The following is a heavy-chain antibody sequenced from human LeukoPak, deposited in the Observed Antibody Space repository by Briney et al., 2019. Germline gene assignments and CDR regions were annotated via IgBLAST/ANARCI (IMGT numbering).Heavy chain of an antibody. Sequence: ASVKVSCKASGYTFTSYGISWVRQAPGQGLEWMGWISAYNGNTNYAQKLQGRVTMTTDTSTSTAYMELRSLRSDDTAVYYCARDIVVVPAAESIYWFDPWGQGTLVTVSS. V-gene: IGHV1-18*01. J-gene: IGHJ5*02. CDR2: ISAYNGNT. CDR1: GYTFTSYG. D-gene: IGHD2-2*01. CDR3: ARDIVVVPAAESIYWFDP.